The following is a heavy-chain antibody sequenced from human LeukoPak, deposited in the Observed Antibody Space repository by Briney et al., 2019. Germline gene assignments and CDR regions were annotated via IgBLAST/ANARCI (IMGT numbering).Heavy chain of an antibody. V-gene: IGHV3-23*01. D-gene: IGHD3-22*01. J-gene: IGHJ4*02. CDR3: AKKRPGNYPYDS. CDR1: GFSFSSSG. Sequence: PGGSLRLSCAASGFSFSSSGMNWVRQAPGKGLEWVSTSGTDGDTYYADSVKGRFTISRDNSKNTLYLQMTSLRAEDTAAYYCAKKRPGNYPYDSWGQGTLVTVSP. CDR2: SGTDGDT.